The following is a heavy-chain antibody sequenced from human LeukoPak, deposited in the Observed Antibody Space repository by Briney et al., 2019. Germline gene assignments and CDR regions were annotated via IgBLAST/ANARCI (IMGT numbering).Heavy chain of an antibody. Sequence: GGSLRLSCAVSGFTFSSYSMNWVRQAPGKGLEWVSSISSSSSYIYYADSVKGRFTISRDNAKNSLYLQMNSLRAEDTAVYYCAGGRKTGQQRVRGYLDYGGRGPLVTVP. CDR1: GFTFSSYS. CDR3: AGGRKTGQQRVRGYLDY. J-gene: IGHJ4*02. CDR2: ISSSSSYI. D-gene: IGHD6-13*01. V-gene: IGHV3-21*01.